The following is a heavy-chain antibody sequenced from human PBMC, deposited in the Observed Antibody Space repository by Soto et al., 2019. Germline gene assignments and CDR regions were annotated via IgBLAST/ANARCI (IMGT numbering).Heavy chain of an antibody. V-gene: IGHV4-39*01. CDR2: IYYSGNT. CDR3: ASRLGYGYAMDV. J-gene: IGHJ6*02. D-gene: IGHD5-12*01. CDR1: GDSISSGGYY. Sequence: QLQLQESGPGLVKPSETLSLTCSVSGDSISSGGYYWVWIRQPPGKGLEWIGSIYYSGNTFYNASLKRRLRISGDTPKNQFSLKLRSVTAADTAVYYCASRLGYGYAMDVWGQGTTVTVSS.